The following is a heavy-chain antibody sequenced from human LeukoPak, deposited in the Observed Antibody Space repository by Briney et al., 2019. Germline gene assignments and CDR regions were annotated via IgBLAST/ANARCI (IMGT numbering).Heavy chain of an antibody. J-gene: IGHJ4*02. Sequence: SETLSLTCTVSGCSISSYYWSWIRQPPGKGLEWIGYIYYSGSTNYNPSLKSRVTISVDTSKNQFSLKLSSVTAADTAVYYWAREFRSGNKYFDYWGQGTLITVSS. CDR1: GCSISSYY. D-gene: IGHD3-10*01. CDR2: IYYSGST. CDR3: AREFRSGNKYFDY. V-gene: IGHV4-59*12.